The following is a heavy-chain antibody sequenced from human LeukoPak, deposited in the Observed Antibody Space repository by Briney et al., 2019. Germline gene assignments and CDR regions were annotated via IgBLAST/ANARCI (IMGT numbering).Heavy chain of an antibody. CDR1: GFTFSSYA. CDR2: ISYDGSNK. V-gene: IGHV3-30*04. Sequence: GGSLRLSCAASGFTFSSYAMHWVRQAPGKGLEWVAVISYDGSNKYYADSVKGRFTISRDNSKNTLYLQMNSLRAEDTAVYYCLTICSGGSCYPSFDYWGQGTLVTVSS. J-gene: IGHJ4*02. D-gene: IGHD2-15*01. CDR3: LTICSGGSCYPSFDY.